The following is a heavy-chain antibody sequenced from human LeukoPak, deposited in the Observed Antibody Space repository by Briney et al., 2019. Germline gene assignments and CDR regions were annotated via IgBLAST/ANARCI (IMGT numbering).Heavy chain of an antibody. CDR2: IYYSGNT. CDR3: VLDYGDYAFDY. J-gene: IGHJ4*02. CDR1: GGSISSSTYY. D-gene: IGHD4-17*01. V-gene: IGHV4-39*01. Sequence: SETLSLTCTVSGGSISSSTYYWGWIRQSPGKGLEWIGNIYYSGNTYYNPSLKSRVTISVDTSKNQFSLKLSSVTAADTAVYYRVLDYGDYAFDYWGQGTLVTVSS.